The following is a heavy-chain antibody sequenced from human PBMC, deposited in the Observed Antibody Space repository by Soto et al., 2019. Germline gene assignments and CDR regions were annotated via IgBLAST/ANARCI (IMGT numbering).Heavy chain of an antibody. V-gene: IGHV4-59*01. D-gene: IGHD3-16*01. CDR3: ARTYGGYYDY. CDR2: IYYSGST. Sequence: QVQLQESGPGLVKPSETLSLTCTVSGGSISSYYWSWIRQPPGQGLEWIGYIYYSGSTIYNPSLKSRVTMSVDTSKNQFSPKLRSVTAADTAVYYCARTYGGYYDYWGQGTVVTVSS. J-gene: IGHJ4*02. CDR1: GGSISSYY.